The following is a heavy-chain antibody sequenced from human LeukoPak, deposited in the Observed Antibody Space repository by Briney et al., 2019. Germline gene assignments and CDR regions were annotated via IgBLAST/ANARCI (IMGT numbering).Heavy chain of an antibody. D-gene: IGHD5-24*01. CDR3: ATVLRDGYNWARYYYYMDV. Sequence: ASVKVSCEVSGYTLTELSMHWVRQAPGKGLEWMGGFDPEDGETIYAQKFQGRVTMTEDTSTDTAYMELSSLRSEDTAVYYCATVLRDGYNWARYYYYMDVWGKGTTVTVSS. CDR2: FDPEDGET. V-gene: IGHV1-24*01. CDR1: GYTLTELS. J-gene: IGHJ6*03.